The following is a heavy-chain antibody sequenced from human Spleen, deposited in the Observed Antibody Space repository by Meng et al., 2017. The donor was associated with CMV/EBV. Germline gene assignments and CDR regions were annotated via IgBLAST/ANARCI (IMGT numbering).Heavy chain of an antibody. CDR2: IYYSGST. Sequence: SETLSLTCTVSDYSISNGYYWGWIRQPPGKGLEWIGYIYYSGSTNYNPSLKSRVTISVDTSKNQFSLKLSSVTAADTAMYYCARGYDSSGYSRGRYYGMDVWGQGTAVTVSS. CDR3: ARGYDSSGYSRGRYYGMDV. CDR1: DYSISNGYY. J-gene: IGHJ6*02. V-gene: IGHV4-59*01. D-gene: IGHD3-22*01.